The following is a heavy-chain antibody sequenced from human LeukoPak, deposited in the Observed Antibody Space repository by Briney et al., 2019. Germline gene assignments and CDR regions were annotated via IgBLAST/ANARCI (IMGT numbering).Heavy chain of an antibody. CDR2: IYTSGST. J-gene: IGHJ3*01. Sequence: SETLSLTCTVSGGSISSYYWSWIRQPAGKGLEWIGRIYTSGSTNYNPSLKSRVTMSVDTFKNQFSLKLSSETAADTAVYYCAREDCSSTSCHSSVWGQGTMVTVSS. CDR3: AREDCSSTSCHSSV. CDR1: GGSISSYY. D-gene: IGHD2-2*01. V-gene: IGHV4-4*07.